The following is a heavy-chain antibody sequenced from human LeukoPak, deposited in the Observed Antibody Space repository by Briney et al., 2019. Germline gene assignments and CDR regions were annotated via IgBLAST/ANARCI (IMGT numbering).Heavy chain of an antibody. CDR3: ASMTGTTKNWYFDL. CDR2: LYTSGNT. CDR1: GGSISNYF. Sequence: SETLSLTCTVSGGSISNYFWSWIRQPAGKGLEWIGRLYTSGNTNYNPSLQSRATLSVDTSKNQFSLKLTSVTAADTAVYYCASMTGTTKNWYFDLWGRGTLVTVSS. J-gene: IGHJ2*01. D-gene: IGHD1/OR15-1a*01. V-gene: IGHV4-4*07.